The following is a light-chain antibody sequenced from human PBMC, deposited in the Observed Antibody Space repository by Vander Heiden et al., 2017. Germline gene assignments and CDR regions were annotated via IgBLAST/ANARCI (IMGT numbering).Light chain of an antibody. CDR2: DVN. V-gene: IGLV2-11*03. Sequence: WYQQHPGQAPKLMVYDVNRRPSVVPDRFSGSKSGDTASLTISGIQADDEAYYDCCSYPGSSVVFGGGTKLTVL. J-gene: IGLJ2*01. CDR3: CSYPGSSVV.